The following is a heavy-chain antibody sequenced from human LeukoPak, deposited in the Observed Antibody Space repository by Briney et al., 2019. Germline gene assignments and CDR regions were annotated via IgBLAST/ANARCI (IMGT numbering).Heavy chain of an antibody. Sequence: PGGSLRLSCAASGFSLRDFWMTWVRQAPGKGLEWVANINQGGSVKYYVDSVKGRFTISRDDAKSSLYVQMNSLRGEDTAVYYCARFGYSGWNLEYWGQGTLVTVSS. D-gene: IGHD5-12*01. CDR2: INQGGSVK. V-gene: IGHV3-7*01. CDR1: GFSLRDFW. J-gene: IGHJ4*02. CDR3: ARFGYSGWNLEY.